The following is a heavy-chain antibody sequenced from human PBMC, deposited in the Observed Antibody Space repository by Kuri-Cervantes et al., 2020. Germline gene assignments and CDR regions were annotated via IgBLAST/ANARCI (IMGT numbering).Heavy chain of an antibody. J-gene: IGHJ6*02. CDR2: IGTAGDT. Sequence: ETLSLTCAASGFTFSSYDMHWVRQATGKGLEWVSAIGTAGDTYYPGSVKGRFTISRDNAKNSLYLQMNSLRDEDTAVYYCARDYWGAYWGSYYSAYYYYGMDVWGQGTTVTVSS. CDR1: GFTFSSYD. V-gene: IGHV3-13*01. CDR3: ARDYWGAYWGSYYSAYYYYGMDV. D-gene: IGHD1-26*01.